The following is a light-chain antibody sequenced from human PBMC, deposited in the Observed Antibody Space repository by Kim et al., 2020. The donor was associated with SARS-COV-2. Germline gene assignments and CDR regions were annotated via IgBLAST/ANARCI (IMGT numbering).Light chain of an antibody. Sequence: GQSITISRTGTSSDVGGYNYVSWYQQHPGKAPKLMIYDVSNRPSGVSNRFSGSKSGNTASLTISWLQAEDEADYYCSSYTSSSTWVFGGGTQLTVL. CDR1: SSDVGGYNY. CDR3: SSYTSSSTWV. J-gene: IGLJ3*02. V-gene: IGLV2-14*03. CDR2: DVS.